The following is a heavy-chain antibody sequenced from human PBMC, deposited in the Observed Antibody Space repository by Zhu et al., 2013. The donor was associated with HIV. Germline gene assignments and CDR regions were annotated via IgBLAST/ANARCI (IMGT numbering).Heavy chain of an antibody. CDR2: IRSNANNYAT. V-gene: IGHV3-73*02. D-gene: IGHD3-22*01. CDR1: GFTFRGSS. Sequence: EVQVVESGGGLVQPGGSLRLSCAASGFTFRGSSVHWVRQAFGQGLEWVGRIRSNANNYATAYSTSVKGRFTISRDDSKNTAFLQMDSLRTEDTAVYYCSCGLPSYYNGSPIRYFDLWGLAPWSLSPQ. J-gene: IGHJ2*01. CDR3: SCGLPSYYNGSPIRYFDL.